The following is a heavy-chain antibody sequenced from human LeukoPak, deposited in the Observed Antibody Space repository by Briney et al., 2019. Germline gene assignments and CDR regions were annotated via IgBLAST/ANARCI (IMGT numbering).Heavy chain of an antibody. CDR2: ISSNGGST. CDR3: ATGGQQLNYFDY. J-gene: IGHJ4*02. Sequence: GGSLRLSCAASGFTFSSYAMHWVRQAPGKGLEYVSAISSNGGSTYYANSVKGRFTISRDNSKNTLYLQMGSLRAEDMAVNYCATGGQQLNYFDYWGQGTLVTVSS. D-gene: IGHD6-13*01. V-gene: IGHV3-64*01. CDR1: GFTFSSYA.